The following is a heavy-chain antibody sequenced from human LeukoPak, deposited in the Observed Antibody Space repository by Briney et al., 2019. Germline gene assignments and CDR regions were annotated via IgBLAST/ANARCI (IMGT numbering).Heavy chain of an antibody. J-gene: IGHJ4*02. V-gene: IGHV4-59*01. D-gene: IGHD6-13*01. CDR2: IYYSGST. Sequence: PSETLSLTCTDSGGSINSYYWSWIRQPPGKGLEWIGSIYYSGSTNYNPSLKSRVTISVDTSKNQFSLRLSSVTAADTAVYYCARGRYSSSWYLDYWGQGALVTVSS. CDR3: ARGRYSSSWYLDY. CDR1: GGSINSYY.